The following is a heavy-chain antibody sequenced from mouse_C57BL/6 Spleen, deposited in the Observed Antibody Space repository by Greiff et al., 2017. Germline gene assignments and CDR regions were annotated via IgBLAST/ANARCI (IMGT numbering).Heavy chain of an antibody. D-gene: IGHD2-4*01. CDR2: INYDGSST. CDR3: ARSFYYDYEGYFDY. Sequence: EVKVVESEGGLVQPGSSMKLSCTASGFTFSDYYMAWVRQVPEKGLEWVANINYDGSSTYYLDSLKSRFIISRDNAKNILYLQMSSLKSEDTATYYCARSFYYDYEGYFDYWGQGTTRTVSS. J-gene: IGHJ2*01. CDR1: GFTFSDYY. V-gene: IGHV5-16*01.